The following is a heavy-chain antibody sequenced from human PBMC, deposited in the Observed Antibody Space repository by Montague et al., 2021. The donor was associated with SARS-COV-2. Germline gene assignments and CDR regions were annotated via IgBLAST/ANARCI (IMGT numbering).Heavy chain of an antibody. Sequence: CAISGDSVARNRATWNGVRQAPSRGLEWLGRTYYRSKWYNDYAVSVRGRVTINPDTSKNQFSLQLNSVTPEDTAIYYCTSGREGNYNVMDVWGQGTTVTVSS. CDR3: TSGREGNYNVMDV. J-gene: IGHJ6*02. V-gene: IGHV6-1*01. CDR2: TYYRSKWYN. CDR1: GDSVARNRAT. D-gene: IGHD1-1*01.